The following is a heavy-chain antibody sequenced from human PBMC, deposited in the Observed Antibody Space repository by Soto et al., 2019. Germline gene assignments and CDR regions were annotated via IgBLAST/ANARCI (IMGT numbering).Heavy chain of an antibody. J-gene: IGHJ6*02. CDR2: ITPLFRTP. CDR3: ARDNDRLQLGGNYYYILDV. D-gene: IGHD4-4*01. Sequence: QVQLVQSGAERKEPGSPVKVSCRTSGGTFSGPAITWLRRAPGQGLGWMGGITPLFRTPDYAQKFQGRVTIAADESTSTAYMELSSLRSEDTAVYYCARDNDRLQLGGNYYYILDVWGQGTTITVSS. V-gene: IGHV1-69*12. CDR1: GGTFSGPA.